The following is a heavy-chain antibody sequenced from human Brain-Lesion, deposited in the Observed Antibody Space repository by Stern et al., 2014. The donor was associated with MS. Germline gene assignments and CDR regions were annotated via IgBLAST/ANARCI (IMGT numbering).Heavy chain of an antibody. Sequence: QLVQSGPGLVKPSQTLSLACAVSGASVGGGDWYWSWIRQPPGKGLEWLGHIYYSGTTYYKPSLKSRLIISLDTSKNQFSLNLTSVTAADTAVYYCAGAIGKYELLESFDMWGQGTMVTVSS. J-gene: IGHJ3*02. CDR2: IYYSGTT. V-gene: IGHV4-30-4*01. D-gene: IGHD1-1*01. CDR3: AGAIGKYELLESFDM. CDR1: GASVGGGDWY.